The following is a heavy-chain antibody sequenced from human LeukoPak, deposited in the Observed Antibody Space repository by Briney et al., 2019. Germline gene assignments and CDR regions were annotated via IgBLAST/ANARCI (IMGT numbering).Heavy chain of an antibody. CDR1: GVSISSSNSY. Sequence: PSETLSLTCTVSGVSISSSNSYWGWIRQPPGKGLEWIGSIYYSGNTYYNASLKSQVSISIDTSKNQFSLRLTTVTAADTAVYYCARQTGSGLFILPGGQGTLVTVSS. CDR2: IYYSGNT. J-gene: IGHJ4*02. D-gene: IGHD3/OR15-3a*01. CDR3: ARQTGSGLFILP. V-gene: IGHV4-39*01.